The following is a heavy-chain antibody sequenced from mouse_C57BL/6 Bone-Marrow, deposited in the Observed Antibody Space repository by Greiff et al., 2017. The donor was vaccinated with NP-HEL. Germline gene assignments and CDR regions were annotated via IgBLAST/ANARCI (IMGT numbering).Heavy chain of an antibody. D-gene: IGHD2-3*01. V-gene: IGHV1-61*01. Sequence: VQLQQPGAELVRPGSSVKLSCKASGYTFTSYWMDWVKQRPGQGLEWIGNIYPSDSETHYNQKFKDKATLTVDKSSSTAYMQLSSLTSEDSAVYYCARNSYDYGYFDVWGTGTKVTVSS. CDR1: GYTFTSYW. CDR3: ARNSYDYGYFDV. CDR2: IYPSDSET. J-gene: IGHJ1*03.